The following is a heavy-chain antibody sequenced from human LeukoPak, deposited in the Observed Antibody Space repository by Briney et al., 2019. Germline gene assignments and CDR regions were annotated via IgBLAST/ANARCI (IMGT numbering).Heavy chain of an antibody. Sequence: SETLSLTCAVSGYSISSNHWWGWIRQPPGKGLEWIGYIFYAGSTYYNPSLKSRVTMSVDTSKNQFSLRLSSVTAVDTAVYYCARIGPILGATWVDYWGQGTLVSVSS. V-gene: IGHV4-28*01. CDR3: ARIGPILGATWVDY. D-gene: IGHD1-26*01. CDR1: GYSISSNHW. J-gene: IGHJ4*02. CDR2: IFYAGST.